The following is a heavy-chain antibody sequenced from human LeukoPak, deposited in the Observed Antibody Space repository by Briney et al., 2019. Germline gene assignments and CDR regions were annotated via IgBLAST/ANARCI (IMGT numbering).Heavy chain of an antibody. CDR1: GGSISSYY. D-gene: IGHD6-13*01. V-gene: IGHV4-59*01. CDR2: IYYSGST. Sequence: SETLSLTCTVSGGSISSYYWSWIRQPPGKGLEWIGYIYYSGSTNYNPSLKSRVTISVDTSKNQFSLKLSSVTAADTAVYYCAREIAAAPHVSPVHWGFGPWGQGTLVTVSS. CDR3: AREIAAAPHVSPVHWGFGP. J-gene: IGHJ5*02.